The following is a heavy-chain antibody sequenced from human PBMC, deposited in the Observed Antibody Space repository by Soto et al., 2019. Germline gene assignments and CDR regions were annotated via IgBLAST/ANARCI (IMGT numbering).Heavy chain of an antibody. J-gene: IGHJ4*02. D-gene: IGHD2-15*01. CDR2: IYYSGST. V-gene: IGHV4-59*08. CDR1: GGSISSYY. CDR3: ARHRGGYCSGGSCYLFDY. Sequence: PSETLSLTCTVSGGSISSYYWSWIRQPPGKGLEWIGYIYYSGSTNYNPSLKSRVTISVDTSKNQFSLKLSSVTAADTAVYYCARHRGGYCSGGSCYLFDYSGQATLVTVSS.